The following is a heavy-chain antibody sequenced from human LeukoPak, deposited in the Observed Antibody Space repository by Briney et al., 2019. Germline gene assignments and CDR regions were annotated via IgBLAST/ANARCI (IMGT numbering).Heavy chain of an antibody. J-gene: IGHJ4*02. V-gene: IGHV3-9*01. D-gene: IGHD6-13*01. Sequence: PGGSLRLSCAASGFTFDDYAMHWVRQAPGKGLEWVSGISWNSGSIGYADSVKGRFTISRDNAKNSLYLQMNSLRAEDTALYYCAKVRVSSWDSPPDNWGQGSLVTVSS. CDR1: GFTFDDYA. CDR3: AKVRVSSWDSPPDN. CDR2: ISWNSGSI.